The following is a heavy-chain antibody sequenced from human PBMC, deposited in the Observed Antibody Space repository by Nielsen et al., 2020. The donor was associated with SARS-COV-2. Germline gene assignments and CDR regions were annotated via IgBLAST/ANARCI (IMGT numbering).Heavy chain of an antibody. CDR2: MNPNSGNT. Sequence: ASVKVSCKASGGTFTSYDINWVRQATGQGLEWMGWMNPNSGNTGYAQKFQGRVTMTRNTSISTAYMELSSLRSEDTAVYYCASKGDTAMADYYYYGMDVWGQGTTVTVSS. CDR1: GGTFTSYD. CDR3: ASKGDTAMADYYYYGMDV. D-gene: IGHD5-18*01. V-gene: IGHV1-8*01. J-gene: IGHJ6*02.